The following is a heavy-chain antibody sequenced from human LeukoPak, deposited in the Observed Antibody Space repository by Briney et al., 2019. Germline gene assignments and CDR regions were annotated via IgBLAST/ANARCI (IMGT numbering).Heavy chain of an antibody. J-gene: IGHJ4*02. D-gene: IGHD5-18*01. CDR1: GGSISSHY. CDR3: ARDFRVDTAV. Sequence: KPSETLSLTCTVSGGSISSHYWSWIRQPPGKGLEWVGYIYNDGRRNYNPSLRSRVTMSLDTSKNQISLRLSSVTAADTAVYYCARDFRVDTAVWGQGPLVTVSS. V-gene: IGHV4-59*11. CDR2: IYNDGRR.